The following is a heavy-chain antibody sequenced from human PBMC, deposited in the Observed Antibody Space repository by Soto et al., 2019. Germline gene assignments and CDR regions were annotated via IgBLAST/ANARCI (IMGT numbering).Heavy chain of an antibody. CDR1: GGSISSYY. CDR3: ARTLDPYGDPDDY. CDR2: INHSGST. V-gene: IGHV4-59*08. Sequence: PSETLSLTCTVSGGSISSYYWSWIRQPPGKGLEWIGYINHSGSTNYNPSLKSRVTISVDTSKNQFSLKLSSVTAADTAVYYCARTLDPYGDPDDYWGQRTLVTVSS. D-gene: IGHD4-17*01. J-gene: IGHJ4*02.